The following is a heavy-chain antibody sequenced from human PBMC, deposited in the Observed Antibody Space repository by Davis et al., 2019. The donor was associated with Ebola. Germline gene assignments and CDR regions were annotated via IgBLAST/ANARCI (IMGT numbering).Heavy chain of an antibody. CDR1: GGSLSGFY. J-gene: IGHJ4*02. D-gene: IGHD3-9*01. V-gene: IGHV4-34*01. CDR2: INHSGNT. CDR3: GRGSFFDAEM. Sequence: MPSETLSLTCVVYGGSLSGFYWSWIRKPPGKGLEWIGEINHSGNTYYNPSLTSRVTMSVDTSKNQFSLKLSSATAADTAVYYCGRGSFFDAEMWDQGTLVTVSS.